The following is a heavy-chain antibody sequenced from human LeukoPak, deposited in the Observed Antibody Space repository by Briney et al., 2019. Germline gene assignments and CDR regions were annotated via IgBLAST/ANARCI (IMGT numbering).Heavy chain of an antibody. Sequence: GRSLRLSCAASGFTFSSYAMHWVRQAPGKGLEWVAVMSYDGSNKYYADSVKGRFTISRDNSKNTLYLQMNSLRAEDTAVYYCARDSSAYFDYWGQGTLVTVSS. CDR1: GFTFSSYA. CDR3: ARDSSAYFDY. V-gene: IGHV3-30*01. J-gene: IGHJ4*02. CDR2: MSYDGSNK.